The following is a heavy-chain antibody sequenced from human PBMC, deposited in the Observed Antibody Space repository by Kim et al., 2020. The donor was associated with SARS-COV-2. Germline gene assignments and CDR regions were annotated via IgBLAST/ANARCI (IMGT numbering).Heavy chain of an antibody. CDR3: ASYYDISEGSNDAFDI. V-gene: IGHV3-21*01. Sequence: SVKGRFTIARDNAKNSLYLQMNSLRAEDTAVYYCASYYDISEGSNDAFDIWGQGTMVTVSS. D-gene: IGHD3-9*01. J-gene: IGHJ3*02.